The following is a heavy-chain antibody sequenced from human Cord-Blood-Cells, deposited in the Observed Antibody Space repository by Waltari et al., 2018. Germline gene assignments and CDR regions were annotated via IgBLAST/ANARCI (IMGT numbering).Heavy chain of an antibody. J-gene: IGHJ1*01. D-gene: IGHD6-13*01. V-gene: IGHV3-23*01. CDR2: TRGSGGST. CDR3: AKRLRGGYSSSWYDVQH. Sequence: GGGLVQPAGSLRLSCAASGFTFSSYAMSWVRQAQGKGLEWVSVTRGSGGSTYYADSVKGRFTTSRDNSKNTLYLQMNRLRDEDTAVYYCAKRLRGGYSSSWYDVQHWGQGTLVTVSS. CDR1: GFTFSSYA.